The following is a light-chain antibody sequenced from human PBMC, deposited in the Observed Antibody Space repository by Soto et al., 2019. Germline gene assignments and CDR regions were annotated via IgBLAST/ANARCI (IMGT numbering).Light chain of an antibody. CDR2: SNN. Sequence: QSVLTQPPSASGTPGQRVTISCSGSSSNIGSNTVHWYQQLPGTAPKLLIYSNNQRHSGVPDRFSGSKSGTSASLAISGLQSEDEADYYCAAWDDSLNGDVVFGGGTKLTVL. CDR1: SSNIGSNT. V-gene: IGLV1-44*01. CDR3: AAWDDSLNGDVV. J-gene: IGLJ2*01.